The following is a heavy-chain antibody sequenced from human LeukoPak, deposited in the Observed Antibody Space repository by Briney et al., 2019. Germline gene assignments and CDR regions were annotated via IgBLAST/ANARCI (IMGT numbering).Heavy chain of an antibody. CDR3: ARANDFWSGGWFDP. CDR2: VNINEGP. CDR1: GGSISSYH. J-gene: IGHJ5*02. Sequence: PSETLSLTCTVSGGSISSYHWSWIRQPAGQGLEWIGHVNINEGPKYNPSLRSRVTMSADTSKNQFSLKLSSVTAADTAVYYCARANDFWSGGWFDPWGQGTLVTVSS. D-gene: IGHD3-3*01. V-gene: IGHV4-4*07.